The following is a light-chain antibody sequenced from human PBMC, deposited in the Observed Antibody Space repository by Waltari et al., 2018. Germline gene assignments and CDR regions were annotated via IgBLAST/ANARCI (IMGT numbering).Light chain of an antibody. CDR3: SSKTSSSTVV. V-gene: IGLV2-14*03. J-gene: IGLJ2*01. CDR1: SRDVGGYNC. CDR2: DVS. Sequence: QSALTQPASVSGSPGQSITISCTGTSRDVGGYNCVSWYQHHPDKAPKHLGFDVSNRPSGASNRFSGSKSGNTASLTIAGLQAGDETDYYCSSKTSSSTVVFGGGTKLTVL.